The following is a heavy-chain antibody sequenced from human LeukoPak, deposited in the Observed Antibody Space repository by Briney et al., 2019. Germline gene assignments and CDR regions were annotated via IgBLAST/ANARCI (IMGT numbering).Heavy chain of an antibody. Sequence: GGSLRLSCAASGFTFSSYAMSWVRQAPGKGLEWVSAISGSGGSTYYADSVKGRFTISRDNSKNTLYLQMNSLRAEDTAVYYCATHAGHTSSQVLNFDYWGQGTLVTVSS. CDR2: ISGSGGST. CDR1: GFTFSSYA. V-gene: IGHV3-23*01. CDR3: ATHAGHTSSQVLNFDY. D-gene: IGHD4/OR15-4a*01. J-gene: IGHJ4*02.